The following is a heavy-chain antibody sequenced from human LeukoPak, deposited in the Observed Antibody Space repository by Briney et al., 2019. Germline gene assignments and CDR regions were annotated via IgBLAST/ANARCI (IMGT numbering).Heavy chain of an antibody. D-gene: IGHD3-22*01. J-gene: IGHJ4*02. CDR2: INWNGGST. V-gene: IGHV3-20*04. Sequence: GGSLRLSCAASGFTFDDYGMSWVRQAPGKGLEWVSGINWNGGSTGYADSVKGRFTISRDNARNSLYLQMNSLRAEDTALYYCARAKYYYDSSGYCDWGQGTLVTVSS. CDR3: ARAKYYYDSSGYCD. CDR1: GFTFDDYG.